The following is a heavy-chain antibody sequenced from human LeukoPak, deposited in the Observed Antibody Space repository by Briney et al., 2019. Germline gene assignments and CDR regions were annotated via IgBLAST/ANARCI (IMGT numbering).Heavy chain of an antibody. CDR1: GFTFDDYG. Sequence: GGSLRLSCAASGFTFDDYGMSWVRQAPGKGLEWVSGINWNGGSTGYADSVKGRFTISRDNAKNSLYLQMNSLRAEDTALYYCARDLGYYDSSGYYRGAEYFQHWGQGTLVTVSS. J-gene: IGHJ1*01. V-gene: IGHV3-20*04. CDR2: INWNGGST. D-gene: IGHD3-22*01. CDR3: ARDLGYYDSSGYYRGAEYFQH.